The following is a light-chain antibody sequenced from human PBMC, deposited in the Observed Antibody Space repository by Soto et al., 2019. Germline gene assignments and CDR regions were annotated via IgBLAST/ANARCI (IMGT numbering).Light chain of an antibody. CDR3: QQRYTTPRLS. CDR1: QSITHF. J-gene: IGKJ4*01. Sequence: DIQMTQSPSSLSASIGDKLTISCRANQSITHFLNWYQKKPGEVPKLLIYAASRLQSGVPSRFSGSGSGTDFALTINSLQPEDFATYYCQQRYTTPRLSFCGGTRVDLK. V-gene: IGKV1-39*01. CDR2: AAS.